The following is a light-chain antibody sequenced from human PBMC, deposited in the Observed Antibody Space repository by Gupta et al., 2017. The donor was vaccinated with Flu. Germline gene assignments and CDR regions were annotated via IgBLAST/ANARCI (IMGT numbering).Light chain of an antibody. CDR3: AAWDDSLSGHWV. CDR2: RNN. CDR1: SSNIGSNY. V-gene: IGLV1-47*01. J-gene: IGLJ3*02. Sequence: SSNIGSNYVYWYQQLPGTAPKLLIYRNNQRPSGVPDRFSGSKSGTSASLAISGLRSEDEADYYCAAWDDSLSGHWVFGGGTKLTVL.